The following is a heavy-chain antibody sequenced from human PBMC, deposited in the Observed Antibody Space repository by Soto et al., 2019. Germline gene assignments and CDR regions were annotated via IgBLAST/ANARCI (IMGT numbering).Heavy chain of an antibody. CDR2: IYSGGST. V-gene: IGHV3-53*02. CDR3: ARDERAAAGSDY. D-gene: IGHD6-13*01. Sequence: EVQLVETGGGLIQPGGSLRLSCAASGFTVSSNYMSWARQAPGKGLEWVSVIYSGGSTYYADSVKGRFTISRDNSKNTLYLQMNSLRAEDTAVYYCARDERAAAGSDYWGQGTLVTVSS. CDR1: GFTVSSNY. J-gene: IGHJ4*02.